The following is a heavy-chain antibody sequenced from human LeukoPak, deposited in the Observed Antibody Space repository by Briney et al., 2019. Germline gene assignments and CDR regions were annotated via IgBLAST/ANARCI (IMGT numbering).Heavy chain of an antibody. CDR1: GYTFTTYA. V-gene: IGHV1-3*01. J-gene: IGHJ4*02. CDR3: ALIWFGDQYRGGFDY. CDR2: INAGNGNT. Sequence: ASVKVSCTAAGYTFTTYAIHWVRQAPGQRLEWMGWINAGNGNTRYLQKFQGRVTITRDTSASIAYMDLSSLRSGDTAVYYCALIWFGDQYRGGFDYWGQGTLVTVSS. D-gene: IGHD3-10*01.